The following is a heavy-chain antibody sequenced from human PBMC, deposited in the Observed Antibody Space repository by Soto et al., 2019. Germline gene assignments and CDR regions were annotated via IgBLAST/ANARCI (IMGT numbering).Heavy chain of an antibody. Sequence: PSETLSLACTVSGGSISSGGYYWSWIRQHPGKGLEWIGYIYYSGSTYYNPSLKSRVTISVDTSKNQFSLKLSSVTAADTAVYYCVRSGYSYGPNPLLYWGQRTLVTGSS. CDR3: VRSGYSYGPNPLLY. J-gene: IGHJ4*02. CDR1: GGSISSGGYY. D-gene: IGHD5-18*01. V-gene: IGHV4-31*03. CDR2: IYYSGST.